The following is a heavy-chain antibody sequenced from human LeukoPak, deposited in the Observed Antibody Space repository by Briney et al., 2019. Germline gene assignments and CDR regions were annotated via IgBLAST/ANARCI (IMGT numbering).Heavy chain of an antibody. CDR3: ARHYCGGDCYSRWYFDL. D-gene: IGHD2-21*02. V-gene: IGHV4-4*07. CDR1: GGSISNYY. J-gene: IGHJ2*01. Sequence: SETLSLTCTVSGGSISNYYWSWVRQPAGKGLEWIGRVYSSGSTNYNPSLKSRVTMSVDTSKNQFSLKLSSVTAADTAVYYCARHYCGGDCYSRWYFDLWGRGTLVTVSS. CDR2: VYSSGST.